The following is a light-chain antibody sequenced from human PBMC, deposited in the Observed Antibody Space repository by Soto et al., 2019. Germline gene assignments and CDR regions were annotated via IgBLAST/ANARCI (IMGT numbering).Light chain of an antibody. CDR2: LGS. CDR3: MQALQTPRT. V-gene: IGKV2-28*01. CDR1: QSLLHSNGYNY. J-gene: IGKJ1*01. Sequence: DIVMTQSPLSLPVTPGEPASISCRSSQSLLHSNGYNYLDWYLQKPGQSPQLLIYLGSNRASGVPDRFGGSGSGTDFTLKISRVEAEDVGVYYSMQALQTPRTFGQGPKVDTK.